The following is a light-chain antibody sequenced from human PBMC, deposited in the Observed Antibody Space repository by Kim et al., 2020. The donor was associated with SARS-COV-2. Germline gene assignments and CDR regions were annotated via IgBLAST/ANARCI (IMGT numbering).Light chain of an antibody. CDR2: SDD. J-gene: IGLJ2*01. CDR1: RSNIGSNA. Sequence: ELTQPPSASGTPGQRVTISCSGSRSNIGSNAVNWYQQLPGTAPKLLIYSDDHRPSGVPDRFSGSKSGTSASLAISGLQSEGEADYYCAAWDDSLNGVIFGGGTQLTVL. V-gene: IGLV1-44*01. CDR3: AAWDDSLNGVI.